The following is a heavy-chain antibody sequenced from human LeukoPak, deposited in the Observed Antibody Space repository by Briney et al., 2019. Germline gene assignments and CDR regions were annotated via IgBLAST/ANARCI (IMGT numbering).Heavy chain of an antibody. CDR3: AKDIQGSAIGWYFDL. CDR2: ISWNSGSI. D-gene: IGHD2-21*02. CDR1: GFTFDDYA. V-gene: IGHV3-9*01. Sequence: PGRSLRLSCAASGFTFDDYAMHWVRQAPGKGLEWVSGISWNSGSIGYADSVKGRFTISRDNAKNSLYLQMNSLRAEDTALYYCAKDIQGSAIGWYFDLWGRGTLVTVFS. J-gene: IGHJ2*01.